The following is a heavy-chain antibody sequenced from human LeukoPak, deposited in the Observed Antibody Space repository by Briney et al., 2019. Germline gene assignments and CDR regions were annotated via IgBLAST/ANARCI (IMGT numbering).Heavy chain of an antibody. J-gene: IGHJ4*02. V-gene: IGHV4-39*07. Sequence: SETLSLTCTVSGGSNSMSSYYWGWIRQPPGKGLEWIGSIYYSGSTFYNPSLKSRVTISVDTSKNQFSLKLSSVTAADTAVYYCARERGFGELFGYWGQGTLVTVSS. CDR3: ARERGFGELFGY. CDR1: GGSNSMSSYY. CDR2: IYYSGST. D-gene: IGHD3-10*01.